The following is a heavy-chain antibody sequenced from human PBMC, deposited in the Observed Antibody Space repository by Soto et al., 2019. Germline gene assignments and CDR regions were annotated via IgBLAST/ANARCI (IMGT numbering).Heavy chain of an antibody. J-gene: IGHJ6*02. D-gene: IGHD3-10*01. Sequence: GESLKISCKGSGYSFNSYWIGWVRQMPGKVLEWMGIIYPGDSDTRYSPSFQGQVTISADKSISTAYLQWSSLKASDTAMYYCARLLMVRGVTWGYYYYYGMDVWGQGTTVTVS. CDR3: ARLLMVRGVTWGYYYYYGMDV. CDR1: GYSFNSYW. V-gene: IGHV5-51*01. CDR2: IYPGDSDT.